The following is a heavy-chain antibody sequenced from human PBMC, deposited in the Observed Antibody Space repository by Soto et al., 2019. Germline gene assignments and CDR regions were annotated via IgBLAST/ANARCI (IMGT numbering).Heavy chain of an antibody. CDR3: ARAIRGFSYVVDY. CDR1: GFTFSSHI. J-gene: IGHJ4*02. V-gene: IGHV3-48*02. D-gene: IGHD5-18*01. Sequence: GGSLRLSCAASGFTFSSHIINWVRQAPGKGLEWVSYISGSGATKYYADSVKGRFTISRDNARNSLYLQMSSLSDEDTAVYYCARAIRGFSYVVDYWGQGTLVTVSS. CDR2: ISGSGATK.